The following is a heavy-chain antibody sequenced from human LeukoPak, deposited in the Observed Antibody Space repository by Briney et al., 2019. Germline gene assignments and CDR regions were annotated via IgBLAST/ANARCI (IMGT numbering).Heavy chain of an antibody. D-gene: IGHD2-15*01. CDR2: ISYDGSNK. V-gene: IGHV3-30-3*01. Sequence: PGGSLRLSCAASGFTFSSYAMHWVRQAPGKGLEWVAVISYDGSNKYYADSVKGRFTISRDNSKNTLYLQMNSLRAEDTAVYYCARDYSIKDIVVVVAARMGYFDYWGQGTLVAVSP. J-gene: IGHJ4*02. CDR1: GFTFSSYA. CDR3: ARDYSIKDIVVVVAARMGYFDY.